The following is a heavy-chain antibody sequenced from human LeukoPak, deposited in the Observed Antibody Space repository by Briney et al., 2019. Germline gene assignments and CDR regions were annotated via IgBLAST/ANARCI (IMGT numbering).Heavy chain of an antibody. CDR3: ARVKPTMVRGKTFDY. Sequence: PSETLSLTCSVSGASTSLHYWSWIRQSPGKGLEWIGYIYYSGSTNYNPSLKSRVTISVDTSKNQLSLKLSSVTAADTAVYYCARVKPTMVRGKTFDYWGQGTLVTVSS. V-gene: IGHV4-59*11. CDR2: IYYSGST. CDR1: GASTSLHY. J-gene: IGHJ4*02. D-gene: IGHD3-10*01.